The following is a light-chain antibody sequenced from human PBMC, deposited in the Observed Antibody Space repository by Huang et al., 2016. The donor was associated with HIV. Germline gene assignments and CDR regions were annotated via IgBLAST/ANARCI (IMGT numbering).Light chain of an antibody. CDR2: EAS. Sequence: EILLTQSPATLSLSPGERATLSCRASQSISNFLAWYQQRPGQHPRLLIYEASTRATGIPDRFSGSGSGTDFTLTISTLEPEDFAVYYCQQRSSWPPFTFGPGTKVDFK. CDR3: QQRSSWPPFT. J-gene: IGKJ3*01. V-gene: IGKV3-11*01. CDR1: QSISNF.